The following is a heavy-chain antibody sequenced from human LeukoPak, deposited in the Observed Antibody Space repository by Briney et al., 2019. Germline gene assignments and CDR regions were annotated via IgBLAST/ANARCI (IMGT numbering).Heavy chain of an antibody. Sequence: SGTLSLTCTVSGGSISSSGYYWGCIRQPPGKGLEWIGSIYYSGSSYYNPSLKSRLTISVDTSKDQFSVRLSSVTAADTAVYYCARLRGYSYGYIDYWGQGSLVTVSS. CDR1: GGSISSSGYY. V-gene: IGHV4-39*01. CDR2: IYYSGSS. J-gene: IGHJ4*02. CDR3: ARLRGYSYGYIDY. D-gene: IGHD5-18*01.